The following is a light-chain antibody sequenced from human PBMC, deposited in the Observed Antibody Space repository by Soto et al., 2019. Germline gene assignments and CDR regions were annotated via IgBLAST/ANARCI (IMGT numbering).Light chain of an antibody. V-gene: IGKV3-15*01. CDR3: QQYNNWPPGMYT. J-gene: IGKJ2*01. CDR1: QSVSSN. CDR2: GAS. Sequence: EIVMTQSPATLSVSPGERATLSCRASQSVSSNLAWYQQKPGQAPRLLIYGASTRATGIPARFSGSGSGTEFTLTISSLQSEDFAVYYRQQYNNWPPGMYTFGQGTKLEIK.